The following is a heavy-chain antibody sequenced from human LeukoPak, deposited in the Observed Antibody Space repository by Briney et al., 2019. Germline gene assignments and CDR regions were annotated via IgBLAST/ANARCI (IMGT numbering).Heavy chain of an antibody. CDR1: GGSISNITNSNW. V-gene: IGHV4-4*02. CDR3: ARLEQQLVLDY. CDR2: IYHSGST. D-gene: IGHD6-13*01. Sequence: SETLSLTCAVSGGSISNITNSNWWSWVRQPPGKGLEWIGEIYHSGSTNYNPSLKSRVTISVDTSKNQFSLKLSSVTAADTAVYYCARLEQQLVLDYWGQGTLVTVSS. J-gene: IGHJ4*02.